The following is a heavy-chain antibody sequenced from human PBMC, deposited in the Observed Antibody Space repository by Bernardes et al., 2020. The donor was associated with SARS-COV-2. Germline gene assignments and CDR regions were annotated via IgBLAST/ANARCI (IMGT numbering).Heavy chain of an antibody. V-gene: IGHV4-59*01. J-gene: IGHJ2*01. CDR1: GGSISSYY. CDR2: IYYSGST. Sequence: SETLSLTCTVSGGSISSYYWAWIRQPPGKGLEWISYIYYSGSTNYNPSLKSRVTISVDRSQNQFSLNLSSVTPADTAVYYCARDLSHLVRRGFDLWGRGTLVTVSS. CDR3: ARDLSHLVRRGFDL. D-gene: IGHD3-10*01.